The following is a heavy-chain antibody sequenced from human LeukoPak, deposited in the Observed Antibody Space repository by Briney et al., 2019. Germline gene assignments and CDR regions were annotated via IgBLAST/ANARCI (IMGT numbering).Heavy chain of an antibody. J-gene: IGHJ3*02. CDR3: ARQRDTSGYRDAFDI. CDR1: GGTFRSSYV. Sequence: ASVKVSCKASGGTFRSSYVISWVRQAPGQGLEWMGGFTLIFGTANYAQKFQGRVTITTDELTSTAYMELSSLRYEDTAVYYCARQRDTSGYRDAFDIWAKGQWSPSLQ. D-gene: IGHD3-22*01. CDR2: FTLIFGTA. V-gene: IGHV1-69*05.